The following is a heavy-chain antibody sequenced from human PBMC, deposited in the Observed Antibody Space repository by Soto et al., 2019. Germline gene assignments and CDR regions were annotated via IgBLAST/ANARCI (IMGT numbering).Heavy chain of an antibody. V-gene: IGHV1-2*02. D-gene: IGHD3-22*01. CDR1: GYVFTGYY. CDR3: MRGASARDSSGYPYYFDP. CDR2: INCRSGGT. Sequence: ASVKVSCKTSGYVFTGYYLHWVRQAPGQGLEWMGWINCRSGGTTYTQRFQGRVTLTMDTSTSTAYMELSSLISDDTALYYCMRGASARDSSGYPYYFDPWGQGTLVTVSS. J-gene: IGHJ4*02.